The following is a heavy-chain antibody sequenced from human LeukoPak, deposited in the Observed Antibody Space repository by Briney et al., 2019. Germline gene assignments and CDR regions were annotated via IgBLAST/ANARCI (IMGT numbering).Heavy chain of an antibody. CDR1: GYTFTSYG. Sequence: ASVKVSCKASGYTFTSYGISWVRQAPGQGLEWMGWISAYNGNTNYAQKLQGRVTMTTDTSTSTAYMELRSLRSDDTAVYYCARAVYRNDFWSGAYGMDVWGQGTTVSVSS. CDR2: ISAYNGNT. V-gene: IGHV1-18*01. CDR3: ARAVYRNDFWSGAYGMDV. D-gene: IGHD3-3*01. J-gene: IGHJ6*02.